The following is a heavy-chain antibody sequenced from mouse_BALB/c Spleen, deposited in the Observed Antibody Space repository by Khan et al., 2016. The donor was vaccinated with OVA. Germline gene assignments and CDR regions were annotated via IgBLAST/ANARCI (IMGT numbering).Heavy chain of an antibody. V-gene: IGHV1-4*01. CDR1: GYTFTSYT. J-gene: IGHJ3*01. CDR3: VRAGDYRRNDGWFAY. Sequence: QVQLKESGAELARPGASVKMSCKASGYTFTSYTIHWIKLRPGQGLEWIGFINPSNGYTNYNQKFKDKATLTADKSSTTVYMQLSSLTSDDSAVNNYVRAGDYRRNDGWFAYWGQGTLVTVSA. D-gene: IGHD1-1*01. CDR2: INPSNGYT.